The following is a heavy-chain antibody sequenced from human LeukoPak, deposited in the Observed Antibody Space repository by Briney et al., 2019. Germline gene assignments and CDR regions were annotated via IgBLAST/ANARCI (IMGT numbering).Heavy chain of an antibody. V-gene: IGHV1-69*01. CDR1: GGTFSSYA. Sequence: GASVKVSCKASGGTFSSYAISWVRQAPGQGLEWMGGIIPIFGTANYAQKFQGRVTITADESTSTAYMELSSLRSEDTAVYYCAIRLGYCSSTSCSNWFDPWGKGTLVTVSS. D-gene: IGHD2-2*01. CDR2: IIPIFGTA. CDR3: AIRLGYCSSTSCSNWFDP. J-gene: IGHJ5*02.